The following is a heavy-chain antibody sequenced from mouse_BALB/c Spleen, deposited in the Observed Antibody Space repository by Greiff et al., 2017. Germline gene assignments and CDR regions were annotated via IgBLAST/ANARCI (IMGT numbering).Heavy chain of an antibody. J-gene: IGHJ4*01. CDR2: IWAGGST. CDR3: ARESYYGYDAYAMDY. Sequence: QVQLKQSGPGLVAPSQSLSITCTVSGFSLTSYGVHWVRQPPGKGLEWLGVIWAGGSTNYNSALMSRLSISKDNSKSQVFLKMNSLQTDDTAMYYCARESYYGYDAYAMDYWGQGTSVTVSS. CDR1: GFSLTSYG. D-gene: IGHD2-9*01. V-gene: IGHV2-9*02.